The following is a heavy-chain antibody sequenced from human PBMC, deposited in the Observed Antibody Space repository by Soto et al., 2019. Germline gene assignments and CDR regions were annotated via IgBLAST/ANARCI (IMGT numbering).Heavy chain of an antibody. V-gene: IGHV4-39*01. D-gene: IGHD1-1*01. J-gene: IGHJ6*02. Sequence: QLQLQESGPGLVKPSETLSLTCTVSDGSISSSSYYWGWIRQPPGKGLEWVGSIYYSGSTYYNPSLKSRVTISVDTSKNQFSLKLSSVTAADTAVYYCARQFSGPYYYYGMDVWGQGTTVTVSS. CDR1: DGSISSSSYY. CDR2: IYYSGST. CDR3: ARQFSGPYYYYGMDV.